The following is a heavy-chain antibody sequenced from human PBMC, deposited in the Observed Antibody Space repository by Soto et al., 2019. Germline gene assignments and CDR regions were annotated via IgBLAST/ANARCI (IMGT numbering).Heavy chain of an antibody. V-gene: IGHV3-48*01. J-gene: IGHJ4*02. Sequence: EVQLVESGGGLVQPGGSLRLSCAASGFTFSSYSMNWVRQAPGKGREWVSYISSSSSTIYYADSVKGRFTISRDNAKNSLYLQMNNLRAEDSAVYYCAREVGGLYFDYWGQGTLVTVSS. CDR1: GFTFSSYS. D-gene: IGHD1-26*01. CDR3: AREVGGLYFDY. CDR2: ISSSSSTI.